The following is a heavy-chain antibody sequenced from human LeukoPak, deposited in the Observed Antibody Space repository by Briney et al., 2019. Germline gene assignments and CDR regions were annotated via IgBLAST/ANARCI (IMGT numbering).Heavy chain of an antibody. CDR1: GYTFSNYA. CDR2: INAGNGNT. V-gene: IGHV1-3*01. D-gene: IGHD5-24*01. CDR3: AREIDRDDYNRFFDY. J-gene: IGHJ4*02. Sequence: ASVKVSCKASGYTFSNYAIHWVRQAPGQRLEWMGWINAGNGNTKYSQKFQGRVTITRDTSASTAYMEMRSLRSEDTAVYYCAREIDRDDYNRFFDYWGQGTLVTVSS.